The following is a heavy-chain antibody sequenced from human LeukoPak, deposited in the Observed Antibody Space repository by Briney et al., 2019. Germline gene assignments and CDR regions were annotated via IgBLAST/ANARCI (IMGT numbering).Heavy chain of an antibody. CDR2: IEHSGST. CDR3: ARDLDY. CDR1: GYSISSGYF. J-gene: IGHJ4*02. V-gene: IGHV4-38-2*02. Sequence: SETLSLTCSVSGYSISSGYFWAWSRQPPGKGLEGIGSIEHSGSTYYNPSLKSRVSISVDTSKNQFSLKLSSVTAADTAVYYCARDLDYWAQGTLVTVSS.